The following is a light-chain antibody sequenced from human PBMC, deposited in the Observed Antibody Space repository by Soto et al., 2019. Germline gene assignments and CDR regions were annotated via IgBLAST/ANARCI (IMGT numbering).Light chain of an antibody. CDR2: DVS. CDR1: SSDVGGYNY. V-gene: IGLV2-14*01. J-gene: IGLJ1*01. Sequence: QSALTQPASVSGSPGQSITISCTGTSSDVGGYNYVSWYQQHPGKAPKLMIYDVSNRPSGVSNRFSGSKSGNTASLTISGLQAEDEADYYCSSSTYVFGTGTKVTVL. CDR3: SSSTYV.